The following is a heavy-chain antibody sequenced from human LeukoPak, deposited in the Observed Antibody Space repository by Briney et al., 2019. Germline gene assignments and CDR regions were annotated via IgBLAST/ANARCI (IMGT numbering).Heavy chain of an antibody. CDR3: AKMTTVTAALDAFDI. D-gene: IGHD4-17*01. CDR2: IYYSGST. CDR1: GGSISSGGYY. J-gene: IGHJ3*02. V-gene: IGHV4-31*03. Sequence: PSQTLSLTCTVSGGSISSGGYYWSWIRRHPGKGLEWIGYIYYSGSTYYNPSLKSRVTISVDTSKNQFSLKLSSVTAADTAVYYCAKMTTVTAALDAFDIWGQGTMVTVSS.